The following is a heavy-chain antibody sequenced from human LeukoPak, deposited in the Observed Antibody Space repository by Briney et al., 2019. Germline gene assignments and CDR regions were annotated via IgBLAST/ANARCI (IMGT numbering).Heavy chain of an antibody. CDR3: ARGRITMVRGVRYYYYMDV. J-gene: IGHJ6*03. CDR1: GGSFSGYY. CDR2: INHSGST. V-gene: IGHV4-34*01. D-gene: IGHD3-10*01. Sequence: SETLSLTCAVYGGSFSGYYWSWIRQPPGKGLEWIGEINHSGSTNYNPSLKSRVTISVDTSKNQFSLKLSSVTAADTAGYYCARGRITMVRGVRYYYYMDVWGKGTTVTVSS.